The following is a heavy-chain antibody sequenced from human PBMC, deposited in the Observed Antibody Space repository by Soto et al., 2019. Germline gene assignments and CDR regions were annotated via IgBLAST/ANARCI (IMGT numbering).Heavy chain of an antibody. J-gene: IGHJ4*02. CDR3: ARDRRVTIFGVVIDYFDY. V-gene: IGHV4-31*03. CDR2: IYYSGST. CDR1: GGSISSGGYY. D-gene: IGHD3-3*01. Sequence: SETLSLTCTVSGGSISSGGYYWSLIRQHPGKGLEWIGYIYYSGSTYYNPSLKSRVTISVDTSKNQFSLKLSSVTAADTAVYYCARDRRVTIFGVVIDYFDYWGQGTLVTVSS.